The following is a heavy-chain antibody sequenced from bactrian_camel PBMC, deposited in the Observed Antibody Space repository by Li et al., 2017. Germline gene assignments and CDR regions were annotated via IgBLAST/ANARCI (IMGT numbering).Heavy chain of an antibody. J-gene: IGHJ4*01. CDR3: AADRGWRTVVAGCPFGEYKH. CDR2: IDSDGNI. V-gene: IGHV3S53*01. D-gene: IGHD6*01. CDR1: GYLYNSYC. Sequence: HVQLVESGGGSVQAGGSLRLSCAVTGYLYNSYCMGWFRQVPGKEREGVASIDSDGNIRYSDSVKGRFTISQENDKNTLVLQMNTLKPEDTAMYYCAADRGWRTVVAGCPFGEYKHWGQGTQVTVS.